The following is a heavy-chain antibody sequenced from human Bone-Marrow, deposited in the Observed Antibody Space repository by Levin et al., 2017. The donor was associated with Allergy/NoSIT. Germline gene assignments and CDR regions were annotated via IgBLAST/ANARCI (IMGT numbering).Heavy chain of an antibody. D-gene: IGHD6-25*01. CDR3: ARIYGSEETFDI. CDR2: ISSSETTM. J-gene: IGHJ3*02. V-gene: IGHV3-11*01. CDR1: GFTFSDYF. Sequence: GESLKISCAASGFTFSDYFMSWIRQAPGKGLEWISYISSSETTMYYADSVKGRFTISRDNAKNSLFLQMNSLRADDTAVYYCARIYGSEETFDIWGQGTMVTVSS.